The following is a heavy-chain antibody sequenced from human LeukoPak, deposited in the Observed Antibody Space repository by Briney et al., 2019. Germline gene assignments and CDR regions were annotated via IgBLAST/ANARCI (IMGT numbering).Heavy chain of an antibody. V-gene: IGHV1-46*01. CDR3: ARDRLPYSSSWYSDY. Sequence: ASVKVSCKASGYTFTSYYMHWVRQAPGQGLEWMGIINPSGGSTSYAQKFQGRVTMTRDTSTSTVYMELSSLRSEDTAVYYCARDRLPYSSSWYSDYWGQGTLVTVSS. J-gene: IGHJ4*02. CDR1: GYTFTSYY. CDR2: INPSGGST. D-gene: IGHD6-13*01.